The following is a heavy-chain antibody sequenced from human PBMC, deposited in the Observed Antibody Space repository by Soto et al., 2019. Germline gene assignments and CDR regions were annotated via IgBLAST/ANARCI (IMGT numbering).Heavy chain of an antibody. V-gene: IGHV4-34*01. J-gene: IGHJ4*02. CDR2: INHSGST. CDR1: GGSFSGYY. D-gene: IGHD2-2*01. Sequence: SETLSLTCAVYGGSFSGYYWSWIRQPPGKGLEWIGEINHSGSTNYNPSLKSRVTISVDTSKNQFSLKLSSVTAADTAVYYCGSGLSTSGKFDYWGKGTLVTVSS. CDR3: GSGLSTSGKFDY.